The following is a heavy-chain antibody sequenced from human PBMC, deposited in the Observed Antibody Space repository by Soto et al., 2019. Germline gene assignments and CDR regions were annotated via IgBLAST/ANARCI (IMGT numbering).Heavy chain of an antibody. CDR3: AKDSIVVVVAATYYFAY. D-gene: IGHD2-15*01. CDR2: ISGSGGST. J-gene: IGHJ4*02. CDR1: GFTFSSYA. Sequence: GGSLRLSCAASGFTFSSYAMSWVRQAPGKGLEWVSAISGSGGSTYYADSVKGRFTISRDNSKNTLYLQMNSLRAEDTAVYYCAKDSIVVVVAATYYFAYWGQGTLVTVSS. V-gene: IGHV3-23*01.